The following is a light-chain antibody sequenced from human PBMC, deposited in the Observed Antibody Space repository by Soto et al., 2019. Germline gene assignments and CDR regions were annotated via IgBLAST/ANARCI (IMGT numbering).Light chain of an antibody. CDR3: QQYGSSPRT. Sequence: ETALTQAPGTLSLSPEERVTLSNRASQRVSDSYLAWYQQKAGQAPRLLIYGASSRATGIPDRLSGSGSGTDFPLTFSRLEPEDFAVYYCQQYGSSPRTFGQQTKVDIK. V-gene: IGKV3-20*01. J-gene: IGKJ1*01. CDR1: QRVSDSY. CDR2: GAS.